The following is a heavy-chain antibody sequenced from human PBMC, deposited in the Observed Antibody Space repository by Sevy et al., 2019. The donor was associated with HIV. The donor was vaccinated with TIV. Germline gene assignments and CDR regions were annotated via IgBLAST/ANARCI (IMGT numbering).Heavy chain of an antibody. V-gene: IGHV4-59*08. Sequence: SETLSLTCTVSGGSITSLYWGWIRQPPGKGLEWIANIYYSGNTNYNPSLKRRVTTSLDTSKNQFSLKLSSVTAADTAIYYCAGENAWGSGYSWGQGTLVTVSS. CDR1: GGSITSLY. CDR3: AGENAWGSGYS. CDR2: IYYSGNT. D-gene: IGHD6-25*01. J-gene: IGHJ4*02.